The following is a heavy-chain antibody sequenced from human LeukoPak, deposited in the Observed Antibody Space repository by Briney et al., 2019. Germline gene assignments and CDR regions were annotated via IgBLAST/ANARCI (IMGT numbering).Heavy chain of an antibody. CDR1: GFTFSSYS. J-gene: IGHJ3*02. V-gene: IGHV3-21*04. CDR2: ISSSSSYI. D-gene: IGHD3-10*01. Sequence: GGSLRLSCAASGFTFSSYSMNWVRQAPGKGLEWVSSISSSSSYIYYADSVKGRFTISRDNSKNTLNLQMNSLRAEDAAVYYCAKDLRFGGRPDAFDIWGQGTMVTVSS. CDR3: AKDLRFGGRPDAFDI.